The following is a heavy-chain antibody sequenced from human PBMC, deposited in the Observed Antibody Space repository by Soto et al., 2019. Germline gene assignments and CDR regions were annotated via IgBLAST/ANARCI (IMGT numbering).Heavy chain of an antibody. CDR2: IYYSGST. V-gene: IGHV4-39*01. CDR1: GGSISSSSYY. D-gene: IGHD6-19*01. J-gene: IGHJ4*02. CDR3: ARLGSGWYYFDY. Sequence: SATLSLTCTVSGGSISSSSYYWGWIRQPPGKGLEWIGSIYYSGSTYYNPSLKSRVTISVDTSKNQFSLKLSSLTAADTAVYYCARLGSGWYYFDYWGQGTLVTVSS.